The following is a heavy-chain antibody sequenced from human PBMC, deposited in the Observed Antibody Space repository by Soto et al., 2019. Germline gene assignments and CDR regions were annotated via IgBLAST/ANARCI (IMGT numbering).Heavy chain of an antibody. CDR3: ARVGSRDAYNYVLDH. J-gene: IGHJ1*01. CDR2: VISASGSV. V-gene: IGHV1-69*06. D-gene: IGHD5-18*01. Sequence: QVQLVQSGAAVKKPGSSVQISCQASGRIFSSVPISWVRQVPGQGLEWVGGVISASGSVRYAQKFQDRVSISAPNSTGVGHLRLRSLSSEDTAIYYCARVGSRDAYNYVLDHWGPGTMVTVSS. CDR1: GRIFSSVP.